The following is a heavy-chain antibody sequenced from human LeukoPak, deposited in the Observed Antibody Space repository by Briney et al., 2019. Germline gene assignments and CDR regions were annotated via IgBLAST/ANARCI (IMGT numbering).Heavy chain of an antibody. J-gene: IGHJ4*02. D-gene: IGHD3-10*01. CDR1: GFSFGDSV. CDR2: IRSKAYGGTT. V-gene: IGHV3-49*04. Sequence: PGGSLRLSCTASGFSFGDSVMSWVRQAPGKGLEWVGFIRSKAYGGTTEYAASVKGRFTISRDDSKSIAYLQMNSLKTEDTAVYYCITRGGDGGYWGQGTLVTVSS. CDR3: ITRGGDGGY.